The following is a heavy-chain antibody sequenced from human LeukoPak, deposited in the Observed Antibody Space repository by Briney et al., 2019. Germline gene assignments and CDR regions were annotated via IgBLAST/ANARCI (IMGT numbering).Heavy chain of an antibody. Sequence: SETLFLTCTVSGGSISNYYWSWIRQPPGKELEWIGYIYYSGSTNYNPSLKSRVTISVDTSKNQFSLKLSSVTAADTAVYYCAELGITMIGGVWGKGTTVTISS. CDR1: GGSISNYY. CDR2: IYYSGST. CDR3: AELGITMIGGV. V-gene: IGHV4-59*12. D-gene: IGHD3-10*02. J-gene: IGHJ6*04.